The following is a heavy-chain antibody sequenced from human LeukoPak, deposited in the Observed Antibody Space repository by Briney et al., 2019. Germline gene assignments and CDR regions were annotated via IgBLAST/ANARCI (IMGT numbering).Heavy chain of an antibody. J-gene: IGHJ4*02. CDR2: MNPNSGNT. D-gene: IGHD5-24*01. CDR1: GYTFSSYD. V-gene: IGHV1-8*03. Sequence: ASVKVSCKASGYTFSSYDINWVRQATGQGLEWMGWMNPNSGNTGYAQKFQGRVTITRNISISTVYMEVSSLRSEDTAVYYCAIRDGYRDYWGQGTLVTVSS. CDR3: AIRDGYRDY.